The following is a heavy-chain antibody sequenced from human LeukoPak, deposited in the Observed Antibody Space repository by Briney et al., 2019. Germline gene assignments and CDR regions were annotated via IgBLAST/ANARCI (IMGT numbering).Heavy chain of an antibody. CDR1: GFTFSNYW. D-gene: IGHD1-26*01. CDR3: AKGGIVGTTQPYFDY. Sequence: GGSLRLSCAASGFTFSNYWMHWVRQAPGKGLVWVLRISSDGSSTNYADSVKGRFTISRDNAKNTLYLQMNSLRAEDTAVYYCAKGGIVGTTQPYFDYWGQGTLVTVSS. CDR2: ISSDGSST. J-gene: IGHJ4*02. V-gene: IGHV3-74*01.